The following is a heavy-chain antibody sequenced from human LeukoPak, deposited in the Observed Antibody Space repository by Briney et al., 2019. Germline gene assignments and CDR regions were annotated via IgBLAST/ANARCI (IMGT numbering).Heavy chain of an antibody. D-gene: IGHD2-15*01. V-gene: IGHV4-4*02. CDR2: IYHTGST. CDR1: GASISGTDW. Sequence: SETLSLTCAVSGASISGTDWWSWVRQPPGKGLEWIGEIYHTGSTNYNPSLESRVTISVDTSKNQFSLKLSSVTAADTAVYYCARHQMVADLRIDYWGQGTLVTVSS. J-gene: IGHJ4*02. CDR3: ARHQMVADLRIDY.